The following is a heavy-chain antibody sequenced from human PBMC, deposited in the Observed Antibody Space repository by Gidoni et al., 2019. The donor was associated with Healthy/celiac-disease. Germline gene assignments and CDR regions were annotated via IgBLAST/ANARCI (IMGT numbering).Heavy chain of an antibody. CDR1: GFTFSSYS. J-gene: IGHJ3*02. Sequence: EVQLVESGGGLVQPGGSLRLSCAASGFTFSSYSMNWVRQAPGKGLEGVSYISSSSSTIYYADSVKGRFTISRENAKNSLYLQMNSLRAEDTAVYYCARVPLPQGAFDIWGQGTMVTVSS. CDR2: ISSSSSTI. CDR3: ARVPLPQGAFDI. V-gene: IGHV3-48*01.